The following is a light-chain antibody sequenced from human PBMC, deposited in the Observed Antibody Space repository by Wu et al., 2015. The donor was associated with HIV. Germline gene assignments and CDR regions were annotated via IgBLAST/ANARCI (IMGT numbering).Light chain of an antibody. Sequence: EIVLTQSPGTLSLSPGERATLSCRASQSVSSSYLAWYQQKPGQAPTLLIYGASSRATGIPDRFSGSGSGTDFTLTISRLESEDFAVYYCQQYGSSPPWTFGQGTKVEIK. CDR2: GAS. V-gene: IGKV3-20*01. J-gene: IGKJ1*01. CDR1: QSVSSSY. CDR3: QQYGSSPPWT.